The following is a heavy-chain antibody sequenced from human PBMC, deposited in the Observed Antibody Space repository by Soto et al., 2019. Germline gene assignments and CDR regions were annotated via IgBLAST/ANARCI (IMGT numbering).Heavy chain of an antibody. Sequence: QVQLVESGGGVVQPGRSLRLSCAASGFTFSSYAMHWVRQAPGKGLEWVAVISYDGSNKYYADSVKGRFTISRDNSKNTLYLQMNSLRAEDTGVYYCARADDSSGFDYWGQGTLVTVSS. D-gene: IGHD3-22*01. CDR1: GFTFSSYA. CDR2: ISYDGSNK. J-gene: IGHJ4*02. CDR3: ARADDSSGFDY. V-gene: IGHV3-30-3*01.